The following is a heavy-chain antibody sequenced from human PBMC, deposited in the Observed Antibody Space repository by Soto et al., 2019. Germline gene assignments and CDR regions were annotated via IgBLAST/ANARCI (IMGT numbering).Heavy chain of an antibody. D-gene: IGHD6-13*01. CDR3: ARSSAGYGSSWYYFDY. CDR1: GGSISTYY. V-gene: IGHV4-4*07. J-gene: IGHJ4*02. Sequence: SETLSLTCTVSGGSISTYYWSWIRQPAGKGLEWIGRIYTSGSTNYNPSLKSRVTMSVDTSKNQFSLKLSSVTAADTAVYYCARSSAGYGSSWYYFDYWGQGTLVTVS. CDR2: IYTSGST.